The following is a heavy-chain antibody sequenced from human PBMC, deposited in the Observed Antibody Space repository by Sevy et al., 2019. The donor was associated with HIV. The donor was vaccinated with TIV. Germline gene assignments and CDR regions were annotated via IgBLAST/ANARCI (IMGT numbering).Heavy chain of an antibody. Sequence: ASVKVSCKVSGYTLTELSMHWVRQAPGKGLEWMGGFDPEDGETIYAQKFQGRVTMTEDTSTDTAYMELSSLRSEDTVVYYCATSIAARSGGYYYYYMDVWGKGTTVTVSS. CDR3: ATSIAARSGGYYYYYMDV. V-gene: IGHV1-24*01. CDR2: FDPEDGET. D-gene: IGHD6-6*01. CDR1: GYTLTELS. J-gene: IGHJ6*03.